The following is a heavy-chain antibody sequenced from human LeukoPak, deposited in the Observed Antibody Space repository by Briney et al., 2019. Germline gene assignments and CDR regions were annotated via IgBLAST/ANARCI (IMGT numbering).Heavy chain of an antibody. J-gene: IGHJ4*02. Sequence: ASVKVSCKASGYTFTGHYMHWVRQAPGQGLEWMGWINPNSGGTNYAQKFQGRVTMTRDTSISTAYMELSRLRSDDTAVYYCARDHYPPYSSGYYLHTPYYFDYWGQGTLVTVSS. CDR2: INPNSGGT. V-gene: IGHV1-2*02. D-gene: IGHD3-22*01. CDR1: GYTFTGHY. CDR3: ARDHYPPYSSGYYLHTPYYFDY.